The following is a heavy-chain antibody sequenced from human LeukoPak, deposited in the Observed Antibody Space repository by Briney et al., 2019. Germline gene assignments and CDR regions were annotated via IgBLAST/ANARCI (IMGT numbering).Heavy chain of an antibody. Sequence: GGSLRLSCAASGFXFSAYWIHWVRQAPGRGRVWVSRITSDGSITSCADSVKGRFTISRDNAENTLYLQMSTLRAEDTAVYYCARGKNGDSLFDFWGQGTLVAVSS. V-gene: IGHV3-74*01. CDR2: ITSDGSIT. CDR1: GFXFSAYW. J-gene: IGHJ4*02. D-gene: IGHD4-17*01. CDR3: ARGKNGDSLFDF.